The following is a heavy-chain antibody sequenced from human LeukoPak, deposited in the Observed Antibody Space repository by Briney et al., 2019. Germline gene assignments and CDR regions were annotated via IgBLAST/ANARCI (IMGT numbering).Heavy chain of an antibody. V-gene: IGHV3-7*03. CDR3: AKDPGNNYGGYCPDI. Sequence: GGSLRLSCAASGFIFKSYWMSWVCQAPGKGLEWVANIKQDGSEENYVDSVRGRFTISRDNAKKSLYLQMNSLRAEDTAVYYCAKDPGNNYGGYCPDIWGQGTMVTVSS. CDR2: IKQDGSEE. J-gene: IGHJ3*02. CDR1: GFIFKSYW. D-gene: IGHD4-23*01.